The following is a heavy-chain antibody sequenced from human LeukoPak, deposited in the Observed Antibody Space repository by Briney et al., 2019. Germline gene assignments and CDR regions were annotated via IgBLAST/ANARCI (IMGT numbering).Heavy chain of an antibody. J-gene: IGHJ4*02. CDR3: AKEQRIRHCSEGVCMEGYYFDY. CDR2: LSRGGGTT. D-gene: IGHD2-8*01. CDR1: GFNFNMFA. V-gene: IGHV3-23*01. Sequence: GGSLRLSCTVSGFNFNMFAMNWVRQAPGQGLEWVSGLSRGGGTTNYADSVKGRFTIPRDKSKNMVFLQMNSMRPEDTAVYYCAKEQRIRHCSEGVCMEGYYFDYWGQGSLVTVSS.